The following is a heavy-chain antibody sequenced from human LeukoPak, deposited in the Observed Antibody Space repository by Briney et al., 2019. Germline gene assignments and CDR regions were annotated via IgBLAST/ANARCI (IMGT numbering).Heavy chain of an antibody. D-gene: IGHD6-19*01. CDR3: ARVRYDSGWYDH. CDR1: GFTFVGNA. V-gene: IGHV3-69-1*01. J-gene: IGHJ5*02. CDR2: ISGSGDT. Sequence: GGSLRLSCAASGFTFVGNAVTWVRQAPGKGLEWVSTISGSGDTYYADSVKGRFTISRDNAKNSLYLQMNSLRAEDAAVYYCARVRYDSGWYDHWGQGALVTVSS.